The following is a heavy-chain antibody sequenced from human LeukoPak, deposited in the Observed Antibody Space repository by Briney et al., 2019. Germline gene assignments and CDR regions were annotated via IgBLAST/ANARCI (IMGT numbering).Heavy chain of an antibody. V-gene: IGHV3-21*04. Sequence: GGSLRLSCAASGFTFSSYSMNWVRQAPGKGLEWVSSVSSSSSYIDYADSVKGRFTISRDNSKNTLYLQMNSLRAEDTAVYYCARGRGSTSCYYFDYWGQGTLVTVSS. CDR2: VSSSSSYI. CDR3: ARGRGSTSCYYFDY. CDR1: GFTFSSYS. J-gene: IGHJ4*02. D-gene: IGHD2-2*01.